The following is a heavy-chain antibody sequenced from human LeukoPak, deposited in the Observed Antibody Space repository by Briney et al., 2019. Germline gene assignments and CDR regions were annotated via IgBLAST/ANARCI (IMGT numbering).Heavy chain of an antibody. D-gene: IGHD1-26*01. CDR3: ARDPYSGNYGAYYYYYMDV. J-gene: IGHJ6*03. CDR2: ITSSSSYI. V-gene: IGHV3-21*06. Sequence: GGSLRLSCAASGFTFDDYGMSWVRQAPGKGLEWVSSITSSSSYIYYADSVKGRFTISRDNAKNSLYLQMDSLRVEDTAEYYCARDPYSGNYGAYYYYYMDVWGKGTTVTVSS. CDR1: GFTFDDYG.